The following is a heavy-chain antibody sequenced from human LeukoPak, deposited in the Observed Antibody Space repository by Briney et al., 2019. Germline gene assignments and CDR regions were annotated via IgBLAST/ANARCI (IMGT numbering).Heavy chain of an antibody. CDR3: ARGTVQLIPTTGYYGMDV. D-gene: IGHD1-26*01. V-gene: IGHV1-18*04. CDR1: GYTFSSYL. Sequence: GASVKVSCKASGYTFSSYLLHWVRQAPGQGLEWMGWISAYNGNTNYAQKLQGRVTMTTDTSTSTAYMELRSLRSDDTAVYYCARGTVQLIPTTGYYGMDVWGQGTTVTVSS. CDR2: ISAYNGNT. J-gene: IGHJ6*02.